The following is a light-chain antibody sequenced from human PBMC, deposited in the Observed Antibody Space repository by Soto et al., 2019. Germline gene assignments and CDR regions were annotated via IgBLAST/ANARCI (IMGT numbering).Light chain of an antibody. CDR3: QQYGRSPPFI. CDR2: GGS. CDR1: QSISSNF. J-gene: IGKJ3*01. V-gene: IGKV3-20*01. Sequence: EIVLTQSPGTLSLSPGDRATPSCRASQSISSNFLAWYQHKPGQSPRLLIYGGSTRVTGIPDRFSGSGSGTDFTLTISRLEPEDFALYYCQQYGRSPPFIFGPGTKLDIK.